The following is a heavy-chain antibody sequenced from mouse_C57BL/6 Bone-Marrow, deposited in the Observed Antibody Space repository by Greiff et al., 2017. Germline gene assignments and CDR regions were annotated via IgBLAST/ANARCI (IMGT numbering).Heavy chain of an antibody. J-gene: IGHJ4*01. D-gene: IGHD2-4*01. CDR2: IDPNSGGT. Sequence: QVQLQQSGAELVKPGASVKLSCKASGYTFTSYWMHWVKQRPGRGLEWIGRIDPNSGGTKYNEKFKSKATLTVDKPSSTAYMQLSSLTSEDSAVYYCARKNDDYDGGGGAMDYWGQGTSVTVSS. CDR3: ARKNDDYDGGGGAMDY. V-gene: IGHV1-72*01. CDR1: GYTFTSYW.